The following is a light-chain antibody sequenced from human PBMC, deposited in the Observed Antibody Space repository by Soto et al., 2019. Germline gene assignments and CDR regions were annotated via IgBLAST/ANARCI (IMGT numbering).Light chain of an antibody. V-gene: IGKV1-8*01. CDR1: QGISSY. Sequence: AIRMTQSPSSFSASTGDRVTITCRASQGISSYLAWYQQKPGKAPKLLIYAASTLQSGVPSRFSGSGSGTDFTLTSSCLQSEDFAPYYCQQYYSYPHTFGQGTKVDIK. J-gene: IGKJ1*01. CDR3: QQYYSYPHT. CDR2: AAS.